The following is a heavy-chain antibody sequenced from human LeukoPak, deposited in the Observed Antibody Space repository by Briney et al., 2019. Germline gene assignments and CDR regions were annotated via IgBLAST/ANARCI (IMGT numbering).Heavy chain of an antibody. CDR1: GFTFSSYT. D-gene: IGHD3-10*01. V-gene: IGHV3-48*01. J-gene: IGHJ3*02. CDR2: ISSSSSTM. Sequence: TGGSLRLSCAASGFTFSSYTMNWVRQAPGKGLEWVSYISSSSSTMYYADSVKGRFTISRDNAKNSLYLQMNSLRAEDTAVYYCARVGYYADDAFDIWGQGTMVTVSS. CDR3: ARVGYYADDAFDI.